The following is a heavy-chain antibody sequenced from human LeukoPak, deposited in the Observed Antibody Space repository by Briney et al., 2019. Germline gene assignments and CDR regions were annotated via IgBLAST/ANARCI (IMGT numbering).Heavy chain of an antibody. D-gene: IGHD2-21*02. Sequence: SETLSLTCTVPGGSISSGSYYWSWIRQPAGKGLEWIGRIYTSGSTKYNPSLKSRVTISVDTSKNQFSLKLSSVTAADTAVYYCARIYCGGDCRGYYYHYYMDVWGKGTTVTISS. J-gene: IGHJ6*03. CDR2: IYTSGST. CDR3: ARIYCGGDCRGYYYHYYMDV. V-gene: IGHV4-61*02. CDR1: GGSISSGSYY.